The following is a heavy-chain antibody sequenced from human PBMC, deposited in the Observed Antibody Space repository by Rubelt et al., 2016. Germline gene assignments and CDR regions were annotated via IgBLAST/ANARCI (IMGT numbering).Heavy chain of an antibody. CDR2: IYYSGST. D-gene: IGHD4-17*01. J-gene: IGHJ3*02. CDR1: GGSMSSSSYY. CDR3: ARLGQGGDLDAFDI. V-gene: IGHV4-39*07. Sequence: QLQLQESGPGLVKPSETLSLTCTVSGGSMSSSSYYWGWIRQPPGKGLEWIGSIYYSGSTYYNPSLNGRVTNQVETSKNQVYRRLGFVNAADTAVYYCARLGQGGDLDAFDIWGQGTMVTVSS.